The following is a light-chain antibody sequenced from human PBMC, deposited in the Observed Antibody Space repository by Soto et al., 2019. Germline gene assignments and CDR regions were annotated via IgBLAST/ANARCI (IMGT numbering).Light chain of an antibody. V-gene: IGKV3-20*01. CDR2: GAS. Sequence: EIVLKQSPGTLSLSPGERATISCRASQSVSSSYLAWYQQKPGQAPRLLIYGASSRATGIPDRFSGSGSGTAFTLTISRLEPEDFAVYYCQQYGSSPWTFGQGTKVEIK. J-gene: IGKJ1*01. CDR1: QSVSSSY. CDR3: QQYGSSPWT.